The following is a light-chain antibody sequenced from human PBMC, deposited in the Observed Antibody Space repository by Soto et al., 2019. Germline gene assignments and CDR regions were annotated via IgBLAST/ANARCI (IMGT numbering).Light chain of an antibody. V-gene: IGKV3-15*01. Sequence: EIVMTQSPATLSVSPGERATLSCRASQSVSINLAWYQQKPGQAPRPLIYGASTRATGIPARFSGSGSGTEFTLTISSLQSEDFAVYYCQQYNNWPHTFDQGTKLEIK. CDR1: QSVSIN. J-gene: IGKJ2*01. CDR3: QQYNNWPHT. CDR2: GAS.